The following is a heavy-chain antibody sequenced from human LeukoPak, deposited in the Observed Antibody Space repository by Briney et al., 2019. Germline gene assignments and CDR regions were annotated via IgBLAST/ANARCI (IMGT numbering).Heavy chain of an antibody. D-gene: IGHD3-10*01. Sequence: SETLSLTRAVSGGSISSSNWWSWVRQPSGKGLEWIGEIYHSGSTNYNPSLKSRVTISVDKSKNQFPLKLSSVTAADTAVYYCASSRVEYYYGSGSSTFAFDIWGQGTMVTVSS. CDR1: GGSISSSNW. V-gene: IGHV4-4*02. J-gene: IGHJ3*02. CDR2: IYHSGST. CDR3: ASSRVEYYYGSGSSTFAFDI.